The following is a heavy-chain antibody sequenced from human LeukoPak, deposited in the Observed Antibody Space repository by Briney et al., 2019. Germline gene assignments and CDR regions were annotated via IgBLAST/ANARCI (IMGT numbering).Heavy chain of an antibody. V-gene: IGHV4-61*02. CDR3: AGSICWLPATNVVTAKGWFDH. Sequence: SQTLSLTRTVSGGSISSGSHYWGWIRQPAGKGLEWIVRIYTSGSTNSNPPLKSRVTISVDTSKNQFSLKLSAVTAADTAVYYCAGSICWLPATNVVTAKGWFDHWGQGTLVTVSS. D-gene: IGHD2-21*02. J-gene: IGHJ5*02. CDR1: GGSISSGSHY. CDR2: IYTSGST.